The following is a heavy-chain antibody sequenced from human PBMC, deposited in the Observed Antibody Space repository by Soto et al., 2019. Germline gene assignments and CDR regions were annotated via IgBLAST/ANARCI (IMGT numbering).Heavy chain of an antibody. CDR1: GGSISTYY. CDR3: ARSLSGTDRSVWSDWYFDL. D-gene: IGHD6-19*01. J-gene: IGHJ2*01. V-gene: IGHV4-59*08. CDR2: VYHSGST. Sequence: QVQLQESGPGLVKPSETLSLTCTVSGGSISTYYWNWIRQPPGKGLEWIAYVYHSGSTQFNPSLKRRHTISVDTSKNHFSLKLSSVTAADTAVYYCARSLSGTDRSVWSDWYFDLWGRGTLVTVSS.